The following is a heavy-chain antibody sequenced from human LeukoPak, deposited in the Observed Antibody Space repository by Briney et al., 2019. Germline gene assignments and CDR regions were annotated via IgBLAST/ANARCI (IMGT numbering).Heavy chain of an antibody. D-gene: IGHD2-8*01. J-gene: IGHJ6*02. CDR2: ISGSGDMT. Sequence: GGSLRLSGAASGFTFSSYAMNWVRQAPGKGLEWVSDISGSGDMTYYADSVKGRFTISRDNSKNTVYLQMNGLRAEDTAVYFCARSQTNVVYYYGMDVWGQGTTVTVSS. V-gene: IGHV3-23*01. CDR3: ARSQTNVVYYYGMDV. CDR1: GFTFSSYA.